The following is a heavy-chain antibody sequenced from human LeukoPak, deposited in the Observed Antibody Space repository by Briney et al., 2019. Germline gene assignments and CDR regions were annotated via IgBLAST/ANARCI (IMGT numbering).Heavy chain of an antibody. CDR2: YDGSNK. CDR3: ARALHDSSGYYFDY. Sequence: YDGSNKYYADSVKGRFTISRDSAKDSLFLQMNSLRAEDTAVYYCARALHDSSGYYFDYWGQGTLVTVSS. D-gene: IGHD3-22*01. J-gene: IGHJ4*02. V-gene: IGHV3-30*07.